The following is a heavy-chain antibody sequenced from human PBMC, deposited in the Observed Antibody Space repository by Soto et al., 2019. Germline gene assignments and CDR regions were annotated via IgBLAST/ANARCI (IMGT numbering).Heavy chain of an antibody. CDR1: GFTFSSYS. Sequence: EVQLVESGGGLVKPGGSLRLSCAASGFTFSSYSMNWVRQAPGKGLEWVSSISSSSSYIYYADSVKGRFTISRDNAKNSLYLHMNSLRAEDTAVYYCASAEYYYDSSGWYYWGQGTLVTVSS. D-gene: IGHD3-22*01. CDR2: ISSSSSYI. V-gene: IGHV3-21*01. CDR3: ASAEYYYDSSGWYY. J-gene: IGHJ4*02.